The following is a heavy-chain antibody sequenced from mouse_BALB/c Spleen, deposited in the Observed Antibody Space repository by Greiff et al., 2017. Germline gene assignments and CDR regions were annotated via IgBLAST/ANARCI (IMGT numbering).Heavy chain of an antibody. J-gene: IGHJ4*01. Sequence: VHLVESGPGLVAPSQSLSITCTVSGFSLTSYGVHWVRQPPGKGLEWLGVIWAGGSTNYNSALMSRLSISKDNSKSQVFLKMNSLQTDDTAMYYCARFITTVVDAMDYWGQGTSVTVSS. D-gene: IGHD1-1*01. V-gene: IGHV2-9*02. CDR3: ARFITTVVDAMDY. CDR2: IWAGGST. CDR1: GFSLTSYG.